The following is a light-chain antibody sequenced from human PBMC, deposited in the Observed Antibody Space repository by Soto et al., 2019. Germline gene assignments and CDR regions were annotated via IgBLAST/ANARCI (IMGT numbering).Light chain of an antibody. CDR1: SGSTDYI. J-gene: IGLJ3*02. CDR3: GTDHGSGSKFVRV. CDR2: VGTGEMVG. Sequence: QSVLTQPPSASASLGASVTLTCTLSSGSTDYIVDWYQQRPGKGPRFVMRVGTGEMVGSKGDGIPDRFSVLGSGLNRYLTIKNIQEEDESDYHCGTDHGSGSKFVRVFGGGTQLTVL. V-gene: IGLV9-49*03.